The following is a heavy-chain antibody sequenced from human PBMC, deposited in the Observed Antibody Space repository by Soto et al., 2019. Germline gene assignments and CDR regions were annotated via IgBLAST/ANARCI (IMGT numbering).Heavy chain of an antibody. CDR1: GFTFSSYG. J-gene: IGHJ4*02. CDR2: ISYDGSNK. Sequence: QVQLVESGGGVVQPGRSLRLSCAASGFTFSSYGMHWVRQAPGKGLEWVAVISYDGSNKYYADSVKGRFTISRDNSKNALYLQMNSLRAEDTAVYYCEKEGGYGGTFDYWGQGTLVTVSS. D-gene: IGHD4-17*01. V-gene: IGHV3-30*18. CDR3: EKEGGYGGTFDY.